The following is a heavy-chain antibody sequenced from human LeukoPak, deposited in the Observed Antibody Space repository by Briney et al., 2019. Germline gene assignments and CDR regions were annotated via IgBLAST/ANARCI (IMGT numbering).Heavy chain of an antibody. Sequence: PSETLSLTCTVSDGSISTYYWSWIRQPPGKGLEWIGYIYYSGSTNYNPSLKSRVTISVDTSKNQFSLKLSSVTAADTAVYYCARAPGVATAFDIWGQGTMVTVSS. D-gene: IGHD5-12*01. J-gene: IGHJ3*02. CDR1: DGSISTYY. CDR3: ARAPGVATAFDI. CDR2: IYYSGST. V-gene: IGHV4-59*01.